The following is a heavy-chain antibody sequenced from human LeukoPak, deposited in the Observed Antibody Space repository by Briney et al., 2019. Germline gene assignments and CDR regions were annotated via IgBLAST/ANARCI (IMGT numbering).Heavy chain of an antibody. CDR1: GGTFSSYA. Sequence: SVKVSCKASGGTFSSYAISWVRQAPGQGLEWMGRIIPIFGTANYAQKFQGRVTITTDESTSTAYMELSSLRSEDAAVYYCARIRNGYCSGGSCYSDYWGQGTLVTVSS. J-gene: IGHJ4*02. CDR3: ARIRNGYCSGGSCYSDY. V-gene: IGHV1-69*05. CDR2: IIPIFGTA. D-gene: IGHD2-15*01.